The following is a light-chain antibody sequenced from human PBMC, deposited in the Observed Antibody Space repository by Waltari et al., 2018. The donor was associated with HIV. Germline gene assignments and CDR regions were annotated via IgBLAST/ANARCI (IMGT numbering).Light chain of an antibody. Sequence: DIQMTQSPSTLSASVGDRVTITCRASQSISSGLAWYQQKPGKPPKLLIYKASNLESGVPSRFSGSGSGTEFTLTISRLQPDDFATYYCQQYNSSPLTFGGGTKVEIK. V-gene: IGKV1-5*03. CDR3: QQYNSSPLT. J-gene: IGKJ4*01. CDR1: QSISSG. CDR2: KAS.